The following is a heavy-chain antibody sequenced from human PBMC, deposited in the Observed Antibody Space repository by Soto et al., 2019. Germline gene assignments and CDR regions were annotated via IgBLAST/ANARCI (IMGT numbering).Heavy chain of an antibody. V-gene: IGHV1-2*04. CDR2: INPKSGGT. CDR1: GYSFTDYH. J-gene: IGHJ6*02. D-gene: IGHD2-8*01. Sequence: QVQLVQSGAEVKKPGASVRVSCKASGYSFTDYHIHWVRQAPGQGLEWLGRINPKSGGTSTAQKFQGWVTMTRDRSISTVDIALTRLRSDETAVYFCARGHSTECSNGVCSFFYNHEMDVWGQGTTVTVSS. CDR3: ARGHSTECSNGVCSFFYNHEMDV.